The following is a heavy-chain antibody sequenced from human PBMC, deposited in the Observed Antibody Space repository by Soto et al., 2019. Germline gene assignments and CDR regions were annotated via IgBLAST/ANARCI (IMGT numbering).Heavy chain of an antibody. CDR3: TTAFED. CDR2: IDGVGTVT. CDR1: GFTFTHYW. Sequence: EVQLVQSGGGSVQPGGSLRLSCAASGFTFTHYWMHWVRQGPGKGLVWVSRIDGVGTVTSYSDSVRGRFTLSRDNAENTLYLHMNRLRAEVTAVYYGTTAFEDWGQGNALSVPS. D-gene: IGHD3-9*01. J-gene: IGHJ6*02. V-gene: IGHV3-74*01.